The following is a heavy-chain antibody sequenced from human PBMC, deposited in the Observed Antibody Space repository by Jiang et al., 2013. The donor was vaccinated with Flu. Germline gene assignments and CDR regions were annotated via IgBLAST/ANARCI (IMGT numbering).Heavy chain of an antibody. Sequence: GAEVKKPGSSVKVSCKASGGTFSSYAISWVRQAPGQGLEWMGRIIPILGIANYAQKFQGRVTITADKSTSTAYMELSSLRSEDTAVYYCADSSSSQLGGDYYYGMDVWGQGTTVTVSS. CDR3: ADSSSSQLGGDYYYGMDV. J-gene: IGHJ6*02. D-gene: IGHD6-6*01. CDR2: IIPILGIA. V-gene: IGHV1-69*04. CDR1: GGTFSSYA.